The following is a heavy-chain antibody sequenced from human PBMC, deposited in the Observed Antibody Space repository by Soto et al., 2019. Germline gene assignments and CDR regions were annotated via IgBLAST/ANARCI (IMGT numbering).Heavy chain of an antibody. CDR2: IGSGSP. V-gene: IGHV3-23*01. Sequence: EVQLLESGGGLVQPGGSLRLSCAASGFTFSGYAMSWVRQAPGKGLEWVSAIGSGSPFYADSVTVRFTISRDNANSMLYMQMNSMRADDTAVYFCAQDLGSSWYHYDSFAPRGQGPLVNVSS. CDR3: AQDLGSSWYHYDSFAP. D-gene: IGHD6-13*01. J-gene: IGHJ5*02. CDR1: GFTFSGYA.